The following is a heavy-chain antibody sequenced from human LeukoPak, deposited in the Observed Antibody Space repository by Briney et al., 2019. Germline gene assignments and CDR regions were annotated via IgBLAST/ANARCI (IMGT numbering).Heavy chain of an antibody. CDR1: GYTFTSYG. CDR2: ISAYNGST. Sequence: ASVKVSCKASGYTFTSYGISWVRQAPGQGLEWMGWISAYNGSTNYAQKLQGRVTMTTDTSTSTAYMELRSLRSDDTAVYYCARDLRAITGYYYGMDVWGQGTTVTVSS. V-gene: IGHV1-18*01. J-gene: IGHJ6*02. D-gene: IGHD1-14*01. CDR3: ARDLRAITGYYYGMDV.